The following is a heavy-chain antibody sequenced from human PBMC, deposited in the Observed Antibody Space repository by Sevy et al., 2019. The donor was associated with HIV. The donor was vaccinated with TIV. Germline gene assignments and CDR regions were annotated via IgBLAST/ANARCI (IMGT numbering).Heavy chain of an antibody. CDR1: GFTSSSYA. D-gene: IGHD3-22*01. CDR3: AKDSNSGYRSYFDY. Sequence: GGSLRLSCAASGFTSSSYAMSWVRQAPGKGLEWVSAISGSGGSTYYADSVKGRFTISRDNSKNTLYLQMNSLRAEDTAIYYCAKDSNSGYRSYFDYWGQGTMVTVSS. CDR2: ISGSGGST. V-gene: IGHV3-23*01. J-gene: IGHJ4*02.